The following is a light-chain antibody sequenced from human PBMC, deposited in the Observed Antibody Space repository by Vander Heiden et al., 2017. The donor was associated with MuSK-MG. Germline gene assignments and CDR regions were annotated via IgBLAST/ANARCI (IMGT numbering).Light chain of an antibody. J-gene: IGKJ1*01. CDR2: VGS. CDR3: MQALQSWT. V-gene: IGKV2-28*01. Sequence: DIVMSQSPLSLPVTPVEPASLSSRASHSPLHTNVYNYLGWYPQKRGESLQLLSYVGSKRAGGVPNRCSGSGAGTDFTQKISGVEDEDVGVYYCMQALQSWTFGQGTKVEIK. CDR1: HSPLHTNVYNY.